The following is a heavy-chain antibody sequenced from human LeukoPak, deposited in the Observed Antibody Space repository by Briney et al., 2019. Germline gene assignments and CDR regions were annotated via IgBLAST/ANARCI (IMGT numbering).Heavy chain of an antibody. V-gene: IGHV3-64D*09. CDR3: VKDRSGSYWGNPADY. CDR2: ISSNGGST. Sequence: GGALRLSCSASGFTFSSYAMHWVRQAPAKALEYVSAISSNGGSTYYADSVKGRFTISRDNSKNTLYLQMSSLRAEDTAVYYCVKDRSGSYWGNPADYWGQGTLVTVSS. J-gene: IGHJ4*02. CDR1: GFTFSSYA. D-gene: IGHD1-26*01.